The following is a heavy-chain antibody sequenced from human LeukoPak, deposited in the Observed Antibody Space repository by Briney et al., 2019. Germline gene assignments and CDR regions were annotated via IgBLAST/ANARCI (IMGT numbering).Heavy chain of an antibody. Sequence: GGSLRLSCAVSGFTFSGFWMSWSRQAPGKGLEWVASINSDGSEGYYADVVKGRFTISRDNAKNSLYLRMNSLRAEDTAVYYCAREGSSNLAWGQGTLVTVSS. CDR1: GFTFSGFW. CDR3: AREGSSNLA. D-gene: IGHD6-6*01. J-gene: IGHJ5*02. V-gene: IGHV3-7*01. CDR2: INSDGSEG.